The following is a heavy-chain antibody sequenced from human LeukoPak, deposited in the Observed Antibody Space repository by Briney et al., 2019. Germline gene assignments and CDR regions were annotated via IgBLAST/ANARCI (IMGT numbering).Heavy chain of an antibody. V-gene: IGHV3-21*01. Sequence: GGSLRLSCAASGFTLSSYSMNWVRQAPGKGLEWVSSISSSSSYIYYADSVKGRFTISRDNAKNSLYLQMNSLRAEDTAVYYCARGLRPKYCSGGSCFWFDPWGQGTLVTVSS. CDR2: ISSSSSYI. D-gene: IGHD2-15*01. CDR1: GFTLSSYS. J-gene: IGHJ5*02. CDR3: ARGLRPKYCSGGSCFWFDP.